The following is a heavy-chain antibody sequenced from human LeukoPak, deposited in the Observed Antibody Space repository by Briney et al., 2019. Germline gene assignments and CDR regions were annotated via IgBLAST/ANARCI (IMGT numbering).Heavy chain of an antibody. J-gene: IGHJ6*02. CDR1: GLTVSSNY. D-gene: IGHD2-21*02. Sequence: GGSLRLSCAVSGLTVSSNYMSWVRQAPGKGLEWVSGICSGGDTYYADSVKGRFTISRHNSKNTLYLQMSSLRTEDTAAYYCAAASGVVRLRVCGQGTTVIASS. CDR3: AAASGVVRLRV. V-gene: IGHV3-53*04. CDR2: ICSGGDT.